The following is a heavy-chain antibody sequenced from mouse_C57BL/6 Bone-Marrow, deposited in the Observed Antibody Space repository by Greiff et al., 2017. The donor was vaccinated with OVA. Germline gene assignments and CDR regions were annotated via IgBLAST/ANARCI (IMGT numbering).Heavy chain of an antibody. D-gene: IGHD2-3*01. V-gene: IGHV6-3*01. CDR1: GFTFSNYW. CDR2: IRLKSDNYAT. J-gene: IGHJ4*01. CDR3: TRWLLRRYYYAMDY. Sequence: DVQLVESGGGLVQPGGSMKLSCVASGFTFSNYWMNWVRQSPEKGLEWVAQIRLKSDNYATHYAESVKGRFTISRDDSKSSVYLQMNNLRAEDTGIYYCTRWLLRRYYYAMDYWGQGTSVTVSS.